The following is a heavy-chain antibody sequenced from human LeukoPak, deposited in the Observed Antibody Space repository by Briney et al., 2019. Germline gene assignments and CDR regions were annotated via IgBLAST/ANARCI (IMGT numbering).Heavy chain of an antibody. Sequence: GGSLRLSCAASGFTFSSYWMSWVRQAPGKGLEWVANIKQDGSEKYYVDSVKGRFTISRDNSKNTLYLQMNSLRAEDTAVYYCAKEDGYSGSYYGRHFDYWGQGTLVTVSS. J-gene: IGHJ4*02. CDR1: GFTFSSYW. CDR2: IKQDGSEK. V-gene: IGHV3-7*01. D-gene: IGHD1-26*01. CDR3: AKEDGYSGSYYGRHFDY.